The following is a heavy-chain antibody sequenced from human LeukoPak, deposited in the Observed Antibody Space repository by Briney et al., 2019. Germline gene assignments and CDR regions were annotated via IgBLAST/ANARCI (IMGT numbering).Heavy chain of an antibody. V-gene: IGHV4-39*07. CDR2: IYYSGST. CDR1: GGSISSSSYY. Sequence: SETLSLTCTVSGGSISSSSYYWGWIRQPPGKGLEWIGSIYYSGSTYYNPSLKSRVTLSVDTSKNQFSLKLNSVTAADTAVYYCARVRGAVAVDYWGHGTLVTVSS. D-gene: IGHD6-19*01. J-gene: IGHJ4*01. CDR3: ARVRGAVAVDY.